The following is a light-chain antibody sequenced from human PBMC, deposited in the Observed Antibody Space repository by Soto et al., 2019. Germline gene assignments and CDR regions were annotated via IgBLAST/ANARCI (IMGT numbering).Light chain of an antibody. J-gene: IGLJ3*02. CDR2: GVR. CDR3: CSYTSSSIRV. V-gene: IGLV2-14*01. Sequence: QSVLTQPASVSGSPGQSITISCTGTSSDVGGYNHGSWYQQHPGKAPKLIIYGVRIRPSGVSNRLSGSKSGTTASLPISGLQADDEADYYCCSYTSSSIRVFGGGTQLTVL. CDR1: SSDVGGYNH.